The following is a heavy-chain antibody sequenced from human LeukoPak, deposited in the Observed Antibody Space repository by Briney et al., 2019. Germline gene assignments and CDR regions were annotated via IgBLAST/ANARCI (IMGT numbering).Heavy chain of an antibody. CDR1: GFTFSSYA. Sequence: GASLRLSCAASGFTFSSYAMSWVRQAPGKGLEWVSAISGSDGSTYYADSVKGRFTISRDNSKNTLYLQMNSLRAEDTAVYYCAKGGRYYYDSSGYRDYFDYWGQGTLVTVSS. J-gene: IGHJ4*02. V-gene: IGHV3-23*01. CDR3: AKGGRYYYDSSGYRDYFDY. CDR2: ISGSDGST. D-gene: IGHD3-22*01.